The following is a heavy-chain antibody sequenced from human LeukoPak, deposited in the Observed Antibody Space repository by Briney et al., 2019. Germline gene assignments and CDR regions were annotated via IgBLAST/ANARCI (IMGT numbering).Heavy chain of an antibody. CDR3: ARQSTPHGNFDY. V-gene: IGHV3-15*04. J-gene: IGHJ4*02. D-gene: IGHD5-24*01. CDR1: GLTVTNAW. CDR2: IASKTDGGTT. Sequence: GGSLRLSCAASGLTVTNAWMNWVRQAPGKGLEWVGRIASKTDGGTTDYAAPVKGRFTISRDNAKKSLFLQMSSLRAEDTAIYYCARQSTPHGNFDYWGQGTLVTVSS.